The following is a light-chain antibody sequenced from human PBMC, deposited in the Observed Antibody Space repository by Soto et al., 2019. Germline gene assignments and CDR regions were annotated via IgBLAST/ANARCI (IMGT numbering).Light chain of an antibody. J-gene: IGKJ1*01. CDR3: QKYDHWPQT. Sequence: EVEMTQSPATLSVSPGERATLSCVASQSVRSYLACYQQKPSQAPRLLIHGASTRAPGIPARFSGSGSGTEFALTISSLQSEDFAVYYCQKYDHWPQTFGQGTKVDIK. V-gene: IGKV3-15*01. CDR2: GAS. CDR1: QSVRSY.